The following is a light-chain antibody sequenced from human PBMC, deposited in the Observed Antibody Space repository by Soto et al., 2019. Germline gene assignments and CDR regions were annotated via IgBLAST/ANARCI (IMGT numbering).Light chain of an antibody. Sequence: DIQMTQSPSTLSASVGDRVTITCRASQSISSWLAWYQQKPGKAPKLLIYDASSLESGVPSRFSGSGSGTEFTLTISSLQPDDFATYYCQQYNSYSCTFGQGSKV. V-gene: IGKV1-5*01. CDR3: QQYNSYSCT. J-gene: IGKJ1*01. CDR1: QSISSW. CDR2: DAS.